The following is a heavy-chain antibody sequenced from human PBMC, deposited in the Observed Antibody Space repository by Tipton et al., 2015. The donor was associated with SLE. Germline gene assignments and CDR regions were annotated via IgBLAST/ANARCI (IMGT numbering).Heavy chain of an antibody. CDR3: AREFQGRFYVNGAFDV. D-gene: IGHD1-26*01. J-gene: IGHJ3*01. V-gene: IGHV3-7*01. CDR1: RLSISNNW. Sequence: SLRLSCAASRLSISNNWMSWVRQAPGKGLEWVTHINEDGSEQFYVDSVKGRFTIHRDNAKNSLFLQMNSLRAEDTAVYYCAREFQGRFYVNGAFDVWGQGTMVTVSS. CDR2: INEDGSEQ.